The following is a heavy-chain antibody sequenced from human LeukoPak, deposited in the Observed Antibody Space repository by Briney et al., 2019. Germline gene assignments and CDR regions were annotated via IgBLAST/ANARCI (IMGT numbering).Heavy chain of an antibody. J-gene: IGHJ4*02. V-gene: IGHV4-34*01. CDR3: ARGLGVRGVNYYFDY. Sequence: SDTLSLTCAGYGGSFSGYYWSWIRQPPGKGLEWVGEINHSGSTNYNPSLKSRVTISVDTSKNQYSLKLRSVPAADTAVYYCARGLGVRGVNYYFDYWGQGTLVTVSS. D-gene: IGHD3-10*01. CDR2: INHSGST. CDR1: GGSFSGYY.